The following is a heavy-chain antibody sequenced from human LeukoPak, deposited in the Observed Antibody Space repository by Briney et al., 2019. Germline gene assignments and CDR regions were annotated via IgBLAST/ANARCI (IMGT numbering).Heavy chain of an antibody. CDR2: VHYSGST. CDR3: ARQPAYSSSNWFDP. V-gene: IGHV4-39*01. D-gene: IGHD6-6*01. CDR1: GGSISSRSYY. Sequence: PSETLSLTCTVSGGSISSRSYYWGWIRQPPGKGLEWIGSVHYSGSTYYNPSLKSRVTISVDTSKNQFSLKLSSATAADTAVYYCARQPAYSSSNWFDPWGQGTLVTVSS. J-gene: IGHJ5*02.